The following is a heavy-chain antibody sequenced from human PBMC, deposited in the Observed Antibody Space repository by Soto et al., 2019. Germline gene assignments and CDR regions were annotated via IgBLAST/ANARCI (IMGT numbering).Heavy chain of an antibody. V-gene: IGHV1-69*01. J-gene: IGHJ4*02. CDR2: IIPIFGTA. D-gene: IGHD6-13*01. Sequence: QVQLVQSGAEVKKPVSSVKVSGKASGGTFSSYAIRWVRQAPGQGLEWMGGIIPIFGTANYAQKFQGRVTITADESTSSAYMELSSLRSEDTAVYYCARSSRRQLVPLDYWGQGTLVTVSS. CDR3: ARSSRRQLVPLDY. CDR1: GGTFSSYA.